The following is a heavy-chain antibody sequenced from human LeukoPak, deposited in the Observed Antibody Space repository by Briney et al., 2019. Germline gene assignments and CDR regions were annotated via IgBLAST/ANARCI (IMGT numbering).Heavy chain of an antibody. V-gene: IGHV4-59*01. CDR2: IYHSGSA. Sequence: SETLSLTCTVSGGSISSYYWSWIRQPPGKGLEWIGYIYHSGSANYNPSLTSRVTISVDTSKNQFSLKLSSVTAADTAVYYCARGGGFGSPPGYWGQGTLVTVSS. J-gene: IGHJ4*02. CDR3: ARGGGFGSPPGY. D-gene: IGHD3-10*01. CDR1: GGSISSYY.